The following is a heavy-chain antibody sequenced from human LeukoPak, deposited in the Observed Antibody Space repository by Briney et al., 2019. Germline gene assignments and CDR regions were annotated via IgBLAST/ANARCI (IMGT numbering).Heavy chain of an antibody. CDR3: ARVAPFVVVAASAFDY. J-gene: IGHJ4*02. CDR2: IKQDGSEK. D-gene: IGHD2-15*01. V-gene: IGHV3-7*01. Sequence: GGSLRLSCAASGFTFSSYWMSWVRQAPGKGLEWVANIKQDGSEKYYVDSVKGRFTISRDNAKNSLYLQMNSLRAEDTAVYYCARVAPFVVVAASAFDYWGQGTLVTVSS. CDR1: GFTFSSYW.